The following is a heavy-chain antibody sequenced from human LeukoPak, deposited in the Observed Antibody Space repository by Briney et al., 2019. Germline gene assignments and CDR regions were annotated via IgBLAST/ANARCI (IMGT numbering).Heavy chain of an antibody. Sequence: LSGGSLRPSCAASGFTFSAYEMNWVRQAPGKGLEWVSYIGSSGSTVYYADSVKGRFTISRDNAKNSLYMQMESLRDEDTAIYYCARDTLEYSNSPDALDIWGQGTMVTVSS. V-gene: IGHV3-48*03. CDR3: ARDTLEYSNSPDALDI. D-gene: IGHD4-23*01. CDR1: GFTFSAYE. CDR2: IGSSGSTV. J-gene: IGHJ3*02.